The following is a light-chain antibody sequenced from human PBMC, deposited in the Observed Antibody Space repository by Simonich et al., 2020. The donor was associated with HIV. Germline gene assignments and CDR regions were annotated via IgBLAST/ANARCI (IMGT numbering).Light chain of an antibody. Sequence: DIVMTQSPDSLAVSLGERATINCKSSQSVLYSSNNKNYLAWYQKKPGPPPKLLIYWASTRESGVPDRFSGSGSGTDFTLTISSLQAEDVAVYYCQQYYSTPLTFGPGTKVKI. J-gene: IGKJ3*01. CDR3: QQYYSTPLT. CDR2: WAS. V-gene: IGKV4-1*01. CDR1: QSVLYSSNNKNY.